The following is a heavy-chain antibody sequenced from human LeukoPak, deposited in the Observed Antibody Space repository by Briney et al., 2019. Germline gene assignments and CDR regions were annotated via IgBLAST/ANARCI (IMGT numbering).Heavy chain of an antibody. CDR3: TGHHQAYSRTY. Sequence: PGGSLRLSCAASGFTFSSCSMNWVRQAPGKGLVWVSRISTDASSTTYADSVKGRFTISRDNAKDTLYLQMNSLRAEDTAVYYCTGHHQAYSRTYWGQGTLVTVSS. D-gene: IGHD4-11*01. CDR1: GFTFSSCS. J-gene: IGHJ4*02. V-gene: IGHV3-74*01. CDR2: ISTDASST.